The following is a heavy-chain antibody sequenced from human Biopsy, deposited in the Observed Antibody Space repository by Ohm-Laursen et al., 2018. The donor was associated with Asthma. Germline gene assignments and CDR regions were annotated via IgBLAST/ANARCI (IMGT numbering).Heavy chain of an antibody. CDR3: ARGPNYHGSGRAPIGMDV. J-gene: IGHJ6*02. CDR1: GGSVSTGSYY. D-gene: IGHD3-10*01. V-gene: IGHV4-61*01. CDR2: IYYTGSD. Sequence: TLSLTCTVSGGSVSTGSYYWSWIRQPPGKGLEWLGYIYYTGSDNYNPSLKSRVTISVDTSKNQFSLRLNSVTAADTAVYYCARGPNYHGSGRAPIGMDVWGQETTVTVSS.